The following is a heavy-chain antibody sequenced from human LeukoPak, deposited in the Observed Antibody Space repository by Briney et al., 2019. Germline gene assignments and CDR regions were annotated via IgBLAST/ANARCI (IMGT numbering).Heavy chain of an antibody. D-gene: IGHD3-10*01. Sequence: PGGSLRLSCVASGFSFSNAYLSWVRRAPGKGVEWVGRMKSGTADYAAPVTGRFTISRDDSKDTLYLQMNNLRTEDTAVYYCTTDDYFGSGSYKGYWGQGTLVTVSS. CDR1: GFSFSNAY. J-gene: IGHJ4*02. CDR3: TTDDYFGSGSYKGY. CDR2: MKSGTA. V-gene: IGHV3-15*01.